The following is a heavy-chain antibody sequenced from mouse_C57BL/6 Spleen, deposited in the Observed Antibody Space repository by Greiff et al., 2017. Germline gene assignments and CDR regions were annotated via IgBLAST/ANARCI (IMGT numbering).Heavy chain of an antibody. CDR1: GFTFSSYA. V-gene: IGHV5-9-1*02. CDR2: ISSGGDYI. D-gene: IGHD1-1*01. J-gene: IGHJ4*01. CDR3: TRNYYGSSYAYYYAMDY. Sequence: EVQLVESGEGLVKPGGSLKLSCAASGFTFSSYAMSWVRQTPEKRLEWVAYISSGGDYIYYADTVKGRFTISRDNARNTLYLQMSILKSEDTAMYYCTRNYYGSSYAYYYAMDYWGQGTSVTVSS.